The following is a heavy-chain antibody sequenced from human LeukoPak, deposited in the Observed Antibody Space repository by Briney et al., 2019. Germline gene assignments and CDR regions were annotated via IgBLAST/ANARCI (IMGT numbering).Heavy chain of an antibody. CDR3: ARLVVSYGLGAFDY. Sequence: SETLSLTCTVSGGSISSSSYYWGWIRQPPGKGLEWIGSIYYSGSTYYNPSLKSRVTISVDTSKNQFSLKLSSVTAADTAVYYCARLVVSYGLGAFDYWGQGTLVTVSS. J-gene: IGHJ4*02. CDR1: GGSISSSSYY. D-gene: IGHD5-18*01. CDR2: IYYSGST. V-gene: IGHV4-39*01.